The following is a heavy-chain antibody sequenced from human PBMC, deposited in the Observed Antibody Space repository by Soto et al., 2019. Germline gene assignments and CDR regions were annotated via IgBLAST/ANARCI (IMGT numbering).Heavy chain of an antibody. CDR2: ISFDGSNK. CDR1: GVICRNFC. V-gene: IGHV3-30*18. J-gene: IGHJ6*02. D-gene: IGHD6-6*01. Sequence: GGPLLLSWAAAGVICRNFCMHWVGKAKGKGLEWVAVISFDGSNKYYADSVKGRFTISRDSSKNTLYLQMNSLRAEDTAVYFCAKVPPVAGRPLLEYYYYGMDVWGQGTSVSVSS. CDR3: AKVPPVAGRPLLEYYYYGMDV.